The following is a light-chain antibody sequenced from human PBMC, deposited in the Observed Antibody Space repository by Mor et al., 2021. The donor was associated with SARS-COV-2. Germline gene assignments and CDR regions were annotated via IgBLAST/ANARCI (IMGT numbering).Light chain of an antibody. CDR2: YRSDSDK. Sequence: NVGSYRIYWHQPKPGSPPQYLLRYRSDSDKQQGSGVPSRFSGSKDASANAGILLISGLQSEDEADYYCMIWHASTYIFGGGTRLT. CDR1: NVGSYR. V-gene: IGLV5-45*01. J-gene: IGLJ2*01. CDR3: MIWHASTYI.